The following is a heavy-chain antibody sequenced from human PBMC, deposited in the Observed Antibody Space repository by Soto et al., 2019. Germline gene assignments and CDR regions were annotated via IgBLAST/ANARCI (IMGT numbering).Heavy chain of an antibody. Sequence: GGSLSLSCVASGLTFGSRALTWVRQAPGEGLQWVSTITDTGGDAKYADSVRGRFVISRDNSKKTLYLQMTSLTAEDSAMYYCARGSTASYPGSRSFDVCGRGTLVTVYS. CDR3: ARGSTASYPGSRSFDV. V-gene: IGHV3-23*01. J-gene: IGHJ4*02. CDR2: ITDTGGDA. D-gene: IGHD3-10*01. CDR1: GLTFGSRA.